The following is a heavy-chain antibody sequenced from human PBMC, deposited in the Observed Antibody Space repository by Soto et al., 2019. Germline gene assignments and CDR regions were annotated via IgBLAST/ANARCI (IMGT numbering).Heavy chain of an antibody. Sequence: GGSLRLSCAASGFTFSSYGMHWVRQAPGKGLEWVAVISYDGSNKYYADSVKGRFTISRDNSKNTLYLQMNSLRAEDTAVYYCAKVVSGWVDAFDIWGQGTMVTVSS. D-gene: IGHD6-19*01. CDR2: ISYDGSNK. V-gene: IGHV3-30*18. J-gene: IGHJ3*02. CDR1: GFTFSSYG. CDR3: AKVVSGWVDAFDI.